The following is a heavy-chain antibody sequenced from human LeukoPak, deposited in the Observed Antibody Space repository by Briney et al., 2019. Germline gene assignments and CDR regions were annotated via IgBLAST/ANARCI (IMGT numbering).Heavy chain of an antibody. CDR3: ATVVGAHKYFDY. D-gene: IGHD1-26*01. J-gene: IGHJ4*02. CDR1: GYTFTSYG. CDR2: ISAYNGNT. V-gene: IGHV1-18*01. Sequence: ASVKVSCKASGYTFTSYGISWVRQAPGQGLEWMGWISAYNGNTNYAQKFQGRVTMTEDTSTDTAYMELSSLRSEDTAVYYCATVVGAHKYFDYWGQGTLVTVSS.